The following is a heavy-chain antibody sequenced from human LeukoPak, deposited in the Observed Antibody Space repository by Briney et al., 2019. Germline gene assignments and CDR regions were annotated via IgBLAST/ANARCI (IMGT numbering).Heavy chain of an antibody. D-gene: IGHD1-26*01. CDR1: GYTFTSYY. J-gene: IGHJ3*02. CDR2: INPSGVST. Sequence: GASVKVSCKASGYTFTSYYMYWVRQAPGQGLEWMGIINPSGVSTSYAQKFQGRVTMTRDTSTSTVYMELSGLRSEDTAVYYCARGIVGATQFDAFDIWGQGTMVTVSS. V-gene: IGHV1-46*01. CDR3: ARGIVGATQFDAFDI.